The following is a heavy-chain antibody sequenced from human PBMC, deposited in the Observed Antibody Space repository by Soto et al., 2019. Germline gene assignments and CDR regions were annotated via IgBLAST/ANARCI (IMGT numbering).Heavy chain of an antibody. J-gene: IGHJ4*02. D-gene: IGHD6-13*01. CDR3: ARGPRIAAAGSLLDY. Sequence: SETLSLTCTVSGGSISSYYWSWIRQPPGKGLEWIGYIYYSGSTNYNPSLKSRVTISVDTSKNQFSLKLSSVTAADTAVYYCARGPRIAAAGSLLDYWGQGTLVTVS. V-gene: IGHV4-59*01. CDR2: IYYSGST. CDR1: GGSISSYY.